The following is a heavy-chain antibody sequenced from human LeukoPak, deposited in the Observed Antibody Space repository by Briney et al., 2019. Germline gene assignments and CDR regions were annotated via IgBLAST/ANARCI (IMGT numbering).Heavy chain of an antibody. CDR2: MYYSGST. J-gene: IGHJ6*02. CDR1: GGSMSSISYY. V-gene: IGHV4-39*07. Sequence: SETLSLTCTVSGGSMSSISYYWGWIRQPPGKGLEWIGSMYYSGSTYYNPSLRSRVTISVDTSKNQFSLKLSSVTAADTAVYYCARFRVVAGPNYYYGMDVWGQGTTVTVSS. CDR3: ARFRVVAGPNYYYGMDV. D-gene: IGHD3-3*01.